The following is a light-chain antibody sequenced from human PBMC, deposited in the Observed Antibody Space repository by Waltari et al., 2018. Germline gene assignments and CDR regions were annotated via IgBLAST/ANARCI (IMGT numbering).Light chain of an antibody. J-gene: IGLJ3*02. Sequence: QTVVTQEPSLSVSPGGTVTLTCALSSGSISTTSYATWYQQSPGHAPRTLVYKANSRSSGVPDRFCGSILGNKAALAITGAQADDESDYYCALYMGSGIWVFGGGTKLTVL. CDR1: SGSISTTSY. CDR2: KAN. CDR3: ALYMGSGIWV. V-gene: IGLV8-61*01.